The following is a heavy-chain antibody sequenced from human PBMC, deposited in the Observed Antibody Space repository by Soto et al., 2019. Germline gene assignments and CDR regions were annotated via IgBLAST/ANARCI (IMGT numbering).Heavy chain of an antibody. D-gene: IGHD6-19*01. J-gene: IGHJ5*02. CDR2: IGPDGTST. Sequence: PGGSLRLSCAVSGVTFRDYWIHWVRQVPWKGLLWVSRIGPDGTSTKYADSVKGRFTISRSNPENTLYLQMNSLRAEDTGVYYCVREVIAVLGSIRWFDPWGQGNLVTFSS. CDR1: GVTFRDYW. CDR3: VREVIAVLGSIRWFDP. V-gene: IGHV3-74*01.